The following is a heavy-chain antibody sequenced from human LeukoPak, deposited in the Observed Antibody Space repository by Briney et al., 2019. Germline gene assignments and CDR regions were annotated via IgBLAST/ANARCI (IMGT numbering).Heavy chain of an antibody. D-gene: IGHD6-19*01. Sequence: SETLSPTCTVSGGSISSYYWSWIRQPPGKGLEWIGYIYYSGSTNYNPSLKSRVTISVDTSKNQFSLKLSSVTAADTAVYYCARDTGYSSGWPDYWGQGTLVTVSS. J-gene: IGHJ4*02. CDR1: GGSISSYY. CDR3: ARDTGYSSGWPDY. CDR2: IYYSGST. V-gene: IGHV4-59*01.